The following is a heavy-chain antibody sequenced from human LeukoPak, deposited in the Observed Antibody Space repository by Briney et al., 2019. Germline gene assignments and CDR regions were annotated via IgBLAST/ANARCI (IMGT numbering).Heavy chain of an antibody. Sequence: GRSLRLSCAASGFTFSSYSMNWVRQAPGKGLEGVSYISSRSSTIYSADSVKGRFTISRDNAKNSLYLQMNSLRAEDTAVYYCARDMPRLRILNYYYMDVWGKGTTVTVSS. V-gene: IGHV3-48*04. J-gene: IGHJ6*03. CDR1: GFTFSSYS. D-gene: IGHD2-2*01. CDR3: ARDMPRLRILNYYYMDV. CDR2: ISSRSSTI.